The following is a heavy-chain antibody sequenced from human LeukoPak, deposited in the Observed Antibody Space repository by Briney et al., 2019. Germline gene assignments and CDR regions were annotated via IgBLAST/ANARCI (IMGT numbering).Heavy chain of an antibody. D-gene: IGHD6-13*01. V-gene: IGHV6-1*01. CDR1: GDSVSSNSAT. J-gene: IGHJ4*02. CDR3: ARSAAGTLDY. Sequence: SQTLSLTCAISGDSVSSNSATWNWIRQSPSRGLEWLGRTYYKSKWYNDYAISVRSRITINPDTSKNQFSLHLNSVTPEDTAVYYCARSAAGTLDYWGQGTLVAVSS. CDR2: TYYKSKWYN.